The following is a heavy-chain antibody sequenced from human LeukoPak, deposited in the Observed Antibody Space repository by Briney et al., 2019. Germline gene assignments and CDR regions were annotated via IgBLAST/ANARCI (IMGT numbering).Heavy chain of an antibody. CDR1: GFTFSSYW. V-gene: IGHV3-23*01. Sequence: PGGSLRLSCAASGFTFSSYWMSWVRQAPGKGLEWVATISGRGEITYYADSVKGRFTISRDKSKNMVYLQMSSLRAEDTAIYYCAKDQRPLFVGGTWEPFDCWGQGTLVTVSS. CDR2: ISGRGEIT. J-gene: IGHJ4*02. D-gene: IGHD1-26*01. CDR3: AKDQRPLFVGGTWEPFDC.